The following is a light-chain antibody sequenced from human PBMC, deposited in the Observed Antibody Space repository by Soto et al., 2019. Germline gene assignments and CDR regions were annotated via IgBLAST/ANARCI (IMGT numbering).Light chain of an antibody. V-gene: IGKV1-5*01. CDR3: QQYNSYSLT. J-gene: IGKJ1*01. Sequence: DIQMTQSPSTLSASVGDRVTITCRASQSISTWLAWYQQKPGKAPKVLISGASSLESGVPSRFSGSGSGTEFTLTISSLQPDDFAAYYCQQYNSYSLTFGQGTKVDIK. CDR2: GAS. CDR1: QSISTW.